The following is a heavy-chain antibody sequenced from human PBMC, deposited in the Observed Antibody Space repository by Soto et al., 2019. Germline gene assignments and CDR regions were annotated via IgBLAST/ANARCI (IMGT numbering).Heavy chain of an antibody. V-gene: IGHV4-59*12. CDR3: ARDLSSGYDSYYFDY. CDR2: TYHRGST. D-gene: IGHD3-22*01. Sequence: SETLSLTCSVSGVSISSYFWSWIRQPPGRGLEWIGYTYHRGSTNYSPSLKSRVSTSVDLSKNQFSLNLRSVTAADTAVYFCARDLSSGYDSYYFDYWGQGTLVTVSS. CDR1: GVSISSYF. J-gene: IGHJ4*02.